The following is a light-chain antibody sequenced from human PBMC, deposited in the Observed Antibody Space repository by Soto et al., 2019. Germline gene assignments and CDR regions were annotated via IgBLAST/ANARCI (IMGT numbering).Light chain of an antibody. CDR1: SSAVGGYNF. CDR2: DVT. V-gene: IGLV2-8*01. Sequence: QSVLTQPPSASGSPGQSVTISCTGASSAVGGYNFVSWYQHHPGKAPRLMIYDVTQRPSGVPDRFSGSKSGNTASLTVSGLQVDDEAYYYCSSYAGSSIPVAFGGGTKVTVL. CDR3: SSYAGSSIPVA. J-gene: IGLJ2*01.